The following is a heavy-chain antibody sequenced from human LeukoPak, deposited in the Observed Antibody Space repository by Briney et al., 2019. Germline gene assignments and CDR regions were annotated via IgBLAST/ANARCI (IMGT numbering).Heavy chain of an antibody. D-gene: IGHD3-10*01. J-gene: IGHJ6*03. V-gene: IGHV3-20*04. Sequence: PGGSLRLSCAASGFTFDDYGMSCGPQAPGKGLEWASGINWNGGSTGYADSVKGRFTISRDNAKNSMYLQMNSLRAEDTALYYCAREAQGYYGSGSSRYYYYMDVWGKGTTVTVSS. CDR1: GFTFDDYG. CDR3: AREAQGYYGSGSSRYYYYMDV. CDR2: INWNGGST.